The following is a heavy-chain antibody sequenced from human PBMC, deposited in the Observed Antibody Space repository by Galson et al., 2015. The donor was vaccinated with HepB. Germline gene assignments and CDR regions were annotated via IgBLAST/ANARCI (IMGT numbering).Heavy chain of an antibody. D-gene: IGHD5-12*01. CDR3: ARDRDGGYGAFDY. V-gene: IGHV3-30*04. J-gene: IGHJ4*02. CDR2: ISYDGSNK. Sequence: SLRLSCAASGSTFSSYAMHWVRQAPGKGLEWVAVISYDGSNKYYADSVKGRFTISRDNSKNTLYLQMNSLRAEDTAVYYCARDRDGGYGAFDYWGQGTLVTVSS. CDR1: GSTFSSYA.